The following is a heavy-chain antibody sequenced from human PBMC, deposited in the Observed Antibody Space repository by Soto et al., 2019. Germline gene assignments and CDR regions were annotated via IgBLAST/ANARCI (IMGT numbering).Heavy chain of an antibody. D-gene: IGHD6-19*01. J-gene: IGHJ4*02. Sequence: QVQLVQSGAEVKKPGASVKVSCKASGYTFSNYGFSWVRQAPGQGLEWMGWISVHNGNTNYAQKLQDRVTMTTDTSTSTAYMELRSLRSDATAVYYCARYHSSGWYIGDYWGQGTLVTVSS. V-gene: IGHV1-18*01. CDR2: ISVHNGNT. CDR3: ARYHSSGWYIGDY. CDR1: GYTFSNYG.